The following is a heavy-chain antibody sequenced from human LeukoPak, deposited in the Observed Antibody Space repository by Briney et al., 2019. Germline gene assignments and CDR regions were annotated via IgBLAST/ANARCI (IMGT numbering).Heavy chain of an antibody. CDR1: GFTFSSYG. J-gene: IGHJ6*03. CDR2: IRYDGSNK. D-gene: IGHD3-3*01. CDR3: ANSPYYDFWSGYYFYMDV. Sequence: PGGSLRLSCAASGFTFSSYGMHWVRQAPGKGLEWVAFIRYDGSNKYYADSVKGRFTISRDNSKNTLYLQMNSLRAEYTAVYYCANSPYYDFWSGYYFYMDVWGKGTTVTVSS. V-gene: IGHV3-30*02.